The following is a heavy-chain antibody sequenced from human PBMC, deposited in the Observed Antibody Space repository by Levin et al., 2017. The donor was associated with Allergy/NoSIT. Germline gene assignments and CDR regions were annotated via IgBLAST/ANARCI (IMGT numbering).Heavy chain of an antibody. CDR2: INTNTGNP. Sequence: GESLKISCKASGYTFTSYAMNWVRQAPGQGLEWMGWINTNTGNPTYAQGFTGRFVFSLDTSVSTAYLQISSLKAEDTAVYYCARDSTGSFDYWGQGTLVTVSS. V-gene: IGHV7-4-1*02. CDR1: GYTFTSYA. J-gene: IGHJ4*02. CDR3: ARDSTGSFDY. D-gene: IGHD1-14*01.